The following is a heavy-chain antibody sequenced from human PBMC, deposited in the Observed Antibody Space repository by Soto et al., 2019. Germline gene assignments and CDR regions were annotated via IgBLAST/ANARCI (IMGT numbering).Heavy chain of an antibody. J-gene: IGHJ4*02. D-gene: IGHD5-12*01. V-gene: IGHV4-59*01. CDR1: GGSIISYY. CDR3: ATGGSYFDY. CDR2: IYYSGST. Sequence: SETLSLTCTVSGGSIISYYWSWIRQPPGKGLEWIGYIYYSGSTNYNPSLKSRVTISVDTSKNQFSLKLSSVTAADTAVYYCATGGSYFDYWGQGTLVTVSS.